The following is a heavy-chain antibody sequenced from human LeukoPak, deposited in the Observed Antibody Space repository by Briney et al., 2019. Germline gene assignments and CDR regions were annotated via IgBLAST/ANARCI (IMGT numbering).Heavy chain of an antibody. CDR3: ARARRSIAAAGHWFDP. J-gene: IGHJ5*02. V-gene: IGHV4-31*03. CDR2: IYYSGST. D-gene: IGHD6-13*01. Sequence: PSQTLSLTCTVSGGSISSGGYYWSWIRQHPGKGLEWIGYIYYSGSTYYNPSLKSRVTISVDTSKNQFSLKLSSVTAADTAVYYCARARRSIAAAGHWFDPWGQGTLVTVSS. CDR1: GGSISSGGYY.